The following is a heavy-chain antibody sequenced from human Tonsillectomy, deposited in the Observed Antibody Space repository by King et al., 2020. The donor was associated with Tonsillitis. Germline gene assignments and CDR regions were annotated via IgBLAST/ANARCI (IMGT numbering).Heavy chain of an antibody. J-gene: IGHJ6*02. V-gene: IGHV1-8*01. D-gene: IGHD3-10*01. CDR2: MNPNSGEA. CDR1: GYTFTTYD. Sequence: QLVQSGAEVKKPGASVKVSCKASGYTFTTYDINWVRQATGQGLEWMGWMNPNSGEAVYAQKFQGRVAMTRDTSISTAYMELSSLRSEDTAVYYCARGSIWFGNYGMDVWGQGTTVTVSS. CDR3: ARGSIWFGNYGMDV.